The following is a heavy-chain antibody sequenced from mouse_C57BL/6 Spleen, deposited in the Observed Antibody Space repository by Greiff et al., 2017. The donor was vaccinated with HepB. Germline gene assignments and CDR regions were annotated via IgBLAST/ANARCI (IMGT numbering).Heavy chain of an antibody. CDR1: GYTFTSYW. D-gene: IGHD1-1*01. V-gene: IGHV1-55*01. CDR3: ARERTYYGSSPHAMDY. Sequence: QVHVKQSGAELVKPGASVKMSCKASGYTFTSYWITWVKQRPGQGLEWIGDIYPGSGSTNYNEKFKSKATLTVDTSSSTAYMQLSSLTSEDSAVYYCARERTYYGSSPHAMDYWGQGTSVTVSS. J-gene: IGHJ4*01. CDR2: IYPGSGST.